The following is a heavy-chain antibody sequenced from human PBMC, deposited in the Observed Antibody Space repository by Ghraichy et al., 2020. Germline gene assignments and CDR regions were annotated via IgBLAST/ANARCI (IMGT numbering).Heavy chain of an antibody. CDR2: IYYSGST. D-gene: IGHD2-2*01. Sequence: SETLSLTCTVSGGSISTSGYYWGWIRQPPGKGLEWIGSIYYSGSTYYNPSLKSRVTISIDTSKDQFSLKLNSVSAADTAVYFCAGALHGAVFVEVPVEIDYYFDSWGQGTLVAVSS. CDR1: GGSISTSGYY. CDR3: AGALHGAVFVEVPVEIDYYFDS. J-gene: IGHJ4*02. V-gene: IGHV4-39*01.